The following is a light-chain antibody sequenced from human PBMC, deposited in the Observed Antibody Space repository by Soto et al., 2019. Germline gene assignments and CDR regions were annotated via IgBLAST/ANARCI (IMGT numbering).Light chain of an antibody. CDR3: QQYGSSPLT. Sequence: EIVLTQSPGTLSLSPGEGATLSCRASQSVRSSYLAWYQQKPGQAPRLLIYGASSRATGIPDRISGSGSGTDFTLTFSRLEPEDFAVYYCQQYGSSPLTFGGGTKVDIK. CDR2: GAS. J-gene: IGKJ4*01. V-gene: IGKV3-20*01. CDR1: QSVRSSY.